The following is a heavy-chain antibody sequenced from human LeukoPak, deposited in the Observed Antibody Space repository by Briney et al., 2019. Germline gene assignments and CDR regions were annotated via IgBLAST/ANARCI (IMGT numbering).Heavy chain of an antibody. V-gene: IGHV4-39*07. CDR2: IYYSGST. J-gene: IGHJ4*02. Sequence: SETLSLTCTVSGGSISSSSYYWGWIRQPPGKGLEWIGSIYYSGSTYYNPSLKSRVTISLDRSKNQFSLKLSSVTAADTAVYYCVRSPLDVVVTLFDYWGQGTLVTVSS. CDR1: GGSISSSSYY. D-gene: IGHD2-21*02. CDR3: VRSPLDVVVTLFDY.